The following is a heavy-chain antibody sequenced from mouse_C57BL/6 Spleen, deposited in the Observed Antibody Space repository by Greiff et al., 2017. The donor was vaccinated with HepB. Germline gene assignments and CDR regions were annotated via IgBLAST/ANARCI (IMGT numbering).Heavy chain of an antibody. D-gene: IGHD2-4*01. CDR2: IYPSDSET. Sequence: QVQLKQPGAELVRPGSSVKLSCKASGYTFTSYWMDWVKQRPGQGLEWIGNIYPSDSETHYNQKFKDKATLTVDKSSSTAYMQLSSLTSEDSAVYYCARGDYDRAWFAYWGQGTLVTVSA. V-gene: IGHV1-61*01. CDR3: ARGDYDRAWFAY. CDR1: GYTFTSYW. J-gene: IGHJ3*01.